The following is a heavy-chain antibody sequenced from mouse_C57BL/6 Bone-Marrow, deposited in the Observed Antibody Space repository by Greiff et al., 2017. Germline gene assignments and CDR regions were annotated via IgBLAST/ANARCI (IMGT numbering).Heavy chain of an antibody. D-gene: IGHD3-3*01. V-gene: IGHV10-1*01. J-gene: IGHJ2*01. CDR3: VRGDRDYFDY. CDR2: IRSKSNNYAT. CDR1: GFSFNTYA. Sequence: EVQVVESGGGLVQPKGSLKLSCAASGFSFNTYAMNWVRQAPGKGLEWVARIRSKSNNYATYHADSVKDRFTISRDDSESMLYLQMNNLKTEDTAMYYCVRGDRDYFDYWGQGTTLTVSS.